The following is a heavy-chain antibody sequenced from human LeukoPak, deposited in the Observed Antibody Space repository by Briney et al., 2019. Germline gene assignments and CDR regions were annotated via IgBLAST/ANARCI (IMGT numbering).Heavy chain of an antibody. Sequence: QTGGSLRLSCAASGFTFSRYLMSWVCQAPGKGLEWVANIKQDGSEKYFVDSVKGRFTISRDNAKNSLYLQMNSLRAEDTAVYYCARGDSGSSYRLFYFDFWGQGTLVTVSS. CDR1: GFTFSRYL. V-gene: IGHV3-7*03. CDR2: IKQDGSEK. J-gene: IGHJ4*02. CDR3: ARGDSGSSYRLFYFDF. D-gene: IGHD1-26*01.